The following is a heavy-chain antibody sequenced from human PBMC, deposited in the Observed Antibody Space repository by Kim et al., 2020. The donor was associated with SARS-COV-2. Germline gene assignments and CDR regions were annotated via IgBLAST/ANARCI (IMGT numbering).Heavy chain of an antibody. J-gene: IGHJ5*02. CDR1: GGSISSGGYY. Sequence: SETLSLTCTVSGGSISSGGYYWSWIRQHPGKGLEWIGYIYYSGSTYYNPSLKSRVTISVDTSKNQFSLKLSSVTAADTAVYYCARKPYYYDSSGYQPGTASDPWCQGTLVSVSS. CDR3: ARKPYYYDSSGYQPGTASDP. CDR2: IYYSGST. V-gene: IGHV4-31*03. D-gene: IGHD3-22*01.